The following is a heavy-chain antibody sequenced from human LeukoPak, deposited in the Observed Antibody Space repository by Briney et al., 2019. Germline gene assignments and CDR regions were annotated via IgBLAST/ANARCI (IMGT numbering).Heavy chain of an antibody. Sequence: GGSLRLSCAPSGFTFSSYWMNWVRQAPGKGLEWVANIKQDGSEKYYVDSVKGRFTISRDNAKNSLYLQMNSLRAEDTAVYFCARESDYWGQGTLVTVSS. V-gene: IGHV3-7*01. CDR3: ARESDY. J-gene: IGHJ4*02. CDR1: GFTFSSYW. CDR2: IKQDGSEK.